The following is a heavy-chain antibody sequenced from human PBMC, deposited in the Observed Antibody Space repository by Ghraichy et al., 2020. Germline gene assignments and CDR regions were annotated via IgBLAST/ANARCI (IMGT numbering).Heavy chain of an antibody. D-gene: IGHD1-14*01. J-gene: IGHJ4*02. CDR1: GFTFTSYG. CDR2: IRYNGSNK. CDR3: AKSSGINSFWVY. V-gene: IGHV3-30*02. Sequence: GGSLRLSCAASGFTFTSYGMHWVRQAPGKGLEWVAFIRYNGSNKYYLDSVKGRFTISRDNSKNTLYLQMDSLRTEDTAVYYCAKSSGINSFWVYWGQGSLVTVSS.